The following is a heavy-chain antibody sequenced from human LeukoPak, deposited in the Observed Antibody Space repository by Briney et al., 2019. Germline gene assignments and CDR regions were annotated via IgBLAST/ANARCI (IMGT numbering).Heavy chain of an antibody. CDR2: MNPNSGNT. Sequence: GASVKVSCKASGYTFTSYDINWVRQATGQGLEWMGWMNPNSGNTGYAQKFQGRVTMTRNTSISTAYMELSSLRSEDTAVYYCARDRRDDEVQWGLFFDPWGQGTLVTVSS. J-gene: IGHJ5*02. V-gene: IGHV1-8*01. D-gene: IGHD1-1*01. CDR3: ARDRRDDEVQWGLFFDP. CDR1: GYTFTSYD.